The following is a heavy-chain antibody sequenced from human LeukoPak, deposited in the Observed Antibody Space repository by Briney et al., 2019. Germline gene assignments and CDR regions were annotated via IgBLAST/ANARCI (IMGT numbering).Heavy chain of an antibody. D-gene: IGHD6-13*01. J-gene: IGHJ4*02. CDR3: ASLYSSSWYLGD. CDR1: GGSFSVYY. V-gene: IGHV4-34*01. Sequence: SETLSLTCAVYGGSFSVYYWSWIRQPPGKGLEWIGEINHSGSTNYNPSLKSRVTISVDTSKNQFSLKLSSVTAADTAVYYCASLYSSSWYLGDWGQGTLVTVSS. CDR2: INHSGST.